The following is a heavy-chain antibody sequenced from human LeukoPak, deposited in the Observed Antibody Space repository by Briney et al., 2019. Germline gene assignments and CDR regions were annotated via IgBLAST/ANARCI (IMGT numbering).Heavy chain of an antibody. CDR1: GYTFTSYD. CDR2: MKPNSGDT. J-gene: IGHJ4*02. Sequence: ASVKVSCKASGYTFTSYDINWVRQAPGQGLEWMGWMKPNSGDTGYAQNFQGRVTMTGNTSISTAYMELSRLRSDDTAVYYCARGDIVVLPAALYYFDYWGQGTLVTVSS. V-gene: IGHV1-8*01. CDR3: ARGDIVVLPAALYYFDY. D-gene: IGHD2-2*01.